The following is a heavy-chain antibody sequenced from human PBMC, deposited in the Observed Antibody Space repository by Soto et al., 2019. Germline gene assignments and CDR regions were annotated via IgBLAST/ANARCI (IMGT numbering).Heavy chain of an antibody. Sequence: QVQLVESGGGVVQPGRSLRISCAASGLTFSNYGMHWVRQAPGKGLEWVALISSDGGNKYYADSVKGRFAISIDNTKNTLYMQMHSLRVEDTAVYYCAKSDDDGDYWDTFEIWGEGKMVTVSA. CDR2: ISSDGGNK. V-gene: IGHV3-30*18. CDR3: AKSDDDGDYWDTFEI. D-gene: IGHD4-17*01. J-gene: IGHJ3*02. CDR1: GLTFSNYG.